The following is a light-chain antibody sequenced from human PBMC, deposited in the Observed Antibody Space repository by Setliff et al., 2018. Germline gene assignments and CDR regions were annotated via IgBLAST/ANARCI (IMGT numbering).Light chain of an antibody. V-gene: IGLV2-8*01. CDR1: SSDVGGYSY. CDR3: SSYAGNYIYV. CDR2: EVS. Sequence: QSVLPQPPSASGSPGQSVAISCTGTSSDVGGYSYVSWYQQHPGKAPKLMIYEVSKRPSGVPDRFSGSKSGNTASLTVSGLQAEDEADYYCSSYAGNYIYVFGSGTKV. J-gene: IGLJ1*01.